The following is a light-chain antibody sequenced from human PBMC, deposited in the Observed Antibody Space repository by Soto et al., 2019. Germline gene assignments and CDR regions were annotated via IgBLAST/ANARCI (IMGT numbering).Light chain of an antibody. CDR1: QSVSIN. Sequence: EVVMTQSPATLSVSPGERATLSCRVSQSVSINLAWYQQKPGQAPRLLIYGASTRATGIPARFSGSGSGTEFTLTISSLQSEDFAVYYCQQYNDWPQTFGQGTKVDIK. J-gene: IGKJ1*01. CDR2: GAS. V-gene: IGKV3-15*01. CDR3: QQYNDWPQT.